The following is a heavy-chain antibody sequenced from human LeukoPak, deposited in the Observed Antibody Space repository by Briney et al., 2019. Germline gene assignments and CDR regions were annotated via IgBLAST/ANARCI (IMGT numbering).Heavy chain of an antibody. CDR2: IKSKTDGGTT. D-gene: IGHD3-10*01. Sequence: GGSLRLTCAASGCTFSNAWMSWVRQPPGKGMEWVGRIKSKTDGGTTDYAAPVKGRFTISRDDSKNTLYLQMNSLKTEDTAVYYCTTNLWFGELLYQQGRSDYWGQGTLVTVSS. V-gene: IGHV3-15*01. CDR1: GCTFSNAW. J-gene: IGHJ4*02. CDR3: TTNLWFGELLYQQGRSDY.